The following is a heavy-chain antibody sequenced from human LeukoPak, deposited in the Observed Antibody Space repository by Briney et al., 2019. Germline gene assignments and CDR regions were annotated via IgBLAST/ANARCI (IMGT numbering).Heavy chain of an antibody. J-gene: IGHJ3*02. CDR3: ARAPGYCSGDSCLRDDAFDI. Sequence: HPGGSLRLSCAASGFTVSSNSMSWVRQAPGKGLEWVSVIYSGDKTYYIDSVKGRFTISRDNSKNTFYLQMNSLRPEDTAVYYCARAPGYCSGDSCLRDDAFDIWGQGTMVTVSS. CDR2: IYSGDKT. V-gene: IGHV3-53*01. CDR1: GFTVSSNS. D-gene: IGHD2-15*01.